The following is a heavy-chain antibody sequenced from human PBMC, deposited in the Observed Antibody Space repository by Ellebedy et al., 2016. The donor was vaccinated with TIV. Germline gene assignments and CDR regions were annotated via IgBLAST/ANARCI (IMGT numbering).Heavy chain of an antibody. Sequence: SETLSLXXAVSGGYFSGYQWTWIRQPPGKGLEWIGEINHSGNTNYNPSLTSQVTLSVDTSKNQFSLKVISMTAADTVVYYCARGSGYCGASRCYPIFDFWGQGTLVTVSS. J-gene: IGHJ4*02. D-gene: IGHD2-21*01. V-gene: IGHV4-34*01. CDR1: GGYFSGYQ. CDR2: INHSGNT. CDR3: ARGSGYCGASRCYPIFDF.